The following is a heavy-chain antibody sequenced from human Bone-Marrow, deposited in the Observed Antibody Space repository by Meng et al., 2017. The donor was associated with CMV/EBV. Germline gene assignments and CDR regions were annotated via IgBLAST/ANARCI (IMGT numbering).Heavy chain of an antibody. D-gene: IGHD1-1*01. Sequence: GESLKISCKGSGYSFPSYWIGWVRQMPGKGLEWMGIIYPGDSDTRYSPSFQGQVTISADKSISTAYLQWSSLKASDTAMYYCARQFSWYNWLVDYWGQGTLVTVSS. J-gene: IGHJ4*02. CDR1: GYSFPSYW. V-gene: IGHV5-51*01. CDR3: ARQFSWYNWLVDY. CDR2: IYPGDSDT.